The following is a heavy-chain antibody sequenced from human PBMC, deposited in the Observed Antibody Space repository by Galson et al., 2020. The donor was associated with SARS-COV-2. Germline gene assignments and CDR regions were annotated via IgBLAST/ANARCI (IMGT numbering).Heavy chain of an antibody. CDR3: ARAGPAWGGWGRDEFDY. J-gene: IGHJ4*02. V-gene: IGHV1-69*01. Sequence: KISCKASGGTFSSYAISWVRQAPGQGLEWMGGIIPIFGTANYAQKFQGRVTITADESTSTAYMELSSLRSEDTAVYYCARAGPAWGGWGRDEFDYWGQGTLVTVSS. CDR2: IIPIFGTA. CDR1: GGTFSSYA. D-gene: IGHD3-16*01.